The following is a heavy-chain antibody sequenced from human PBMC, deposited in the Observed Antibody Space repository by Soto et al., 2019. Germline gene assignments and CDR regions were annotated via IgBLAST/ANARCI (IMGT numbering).Heavy chain of an antibody. CDR2: LVGSGDSM. Sequence: GSLRLSCAASGFTFIAYTMSWVLQAPWKGLEWVSGLVGSGDSMFYAASVRGRFTVSRDNAKNTLFLQMNSLRVEDTAIYYCAKDGIANNGIWEAFDVWGQGTKVTVSS. CDR1: GFTFIAYT. D-gene: IGHD2-8*01. CDR3: AKDGIANNGIWEAFDV. V-gene: IGHV3-23*01. J-gene: IGHJ3*01.